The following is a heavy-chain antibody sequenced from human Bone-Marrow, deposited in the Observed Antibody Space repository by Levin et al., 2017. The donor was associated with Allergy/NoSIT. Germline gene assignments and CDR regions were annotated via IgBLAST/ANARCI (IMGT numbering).Heavy chain of an antibody. CDR3: ARQSRGDYVFDY. CDR2: IYYSGST. CDR1: GGSISSSSYY. D-gene: IGHD4-17*01. Sequence: SQTLSLTCTVSGGSISSSSYYWGWIRQPPGKGLEWIGSIYYSGSTYYNPSLKSRVTISVDTSKNQFSLKLSSVTAADTAVYYCARQSRGDYVFDYWGQGTLVTVSS. V-gene: IGHV4-39*01. J-gene: IGHJ4*02.